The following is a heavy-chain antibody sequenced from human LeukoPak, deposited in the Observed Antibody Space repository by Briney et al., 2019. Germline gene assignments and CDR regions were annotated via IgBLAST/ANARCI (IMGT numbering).Heavy chain of an antibody. CDR2: IYYCGST. D-gene: IGHD2-15*01. Sequence: PSETLSLTCSVSGDSINSNYWSWMRQPPGKGLEWIGYIYYCGSTNYNPSLESRVSMSVDTSKNQFSLNLSSVTAADTAVYHCARLLAGCPGGRCRAHFDYWGQGTLVTVSS. V-gene: IGHV4-59*01. CDR1: GDSINSNY. CDR3: ARLLAGCPGGRCRAHFDY. J-gene: IGHJ4*02.